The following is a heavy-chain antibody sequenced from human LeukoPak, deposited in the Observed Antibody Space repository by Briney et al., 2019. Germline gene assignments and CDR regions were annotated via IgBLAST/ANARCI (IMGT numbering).Heavy chain of an antibody. CDR2: ISSSSSYI. Sequence: GGSLRLSCAASGFTFSSYSMNWVRQAPGKGLEWVSSISSSSSYIYYADSVKGRFTISRDNAKNSLYLQMNSLRAEGTAVYYCAREGKTDCSSTSCYPLDVWGKGTTVTVSS. CDR3: AREGKTDCSSTSCYPLDV. J-gene: IGHJ6*04. CDR1: GFTFSSYS. D-gene: IGHD2-2*01. V-gene: IGHV3-21*01.